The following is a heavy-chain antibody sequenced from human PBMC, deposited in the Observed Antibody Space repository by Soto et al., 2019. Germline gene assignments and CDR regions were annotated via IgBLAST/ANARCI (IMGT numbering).Heavy chain of an antibody. CDR1: GYTFTRFY. J-gene: IGHJ4*02. CDR2: INTRGGTT. Sequence: QVQLVQSGAEVRKPGASVRLSCKASGYTFTRFYLHWVRQAPGQGLEWMGIINTRGGTTAYAQNFRGRPTVTRDTSTNTLYMELSDLRSDDTAVYYCASGPDDSDVPRWDYWGQGTRVTVSS. D-gene: IGHD4-17*01. CDR3: ASGPDDSDVPRWDY. V-gene: IGHV1-46*01.